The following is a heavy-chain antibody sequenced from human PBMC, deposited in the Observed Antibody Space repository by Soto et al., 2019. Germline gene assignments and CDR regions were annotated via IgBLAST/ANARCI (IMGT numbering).Heavy chain of an antibody. CDR1: GFTFTTYA. CDR2: ISGSGGST. Sequence: LRLSCAASGFTFTTYAMNWVRQAPGKGLEWVSGISGSGGSTFYAASVKGRFTISRDNSKNMLYLQMDSLRAEDTAVYFCAKVPTLDDILTGFDYWGQGALVTVSS. D-gene: IGHD3-9*01. CDR3: AKVPTLDDILTGFDY. J-gene: IGHJ4*02. V-gene: IGHV3-23*01.